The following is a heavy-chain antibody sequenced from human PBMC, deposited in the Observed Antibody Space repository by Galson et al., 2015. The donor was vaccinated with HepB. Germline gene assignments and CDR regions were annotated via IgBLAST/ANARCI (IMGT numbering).Heavy chain of an antibody. D-gene: IGHD3-22*01. J-gene: IGHJ4*02. CDR2: VNSDGSTT. CDR3: ATLVGYYYDSSGFSDY. V-gene: IGHV3-74*01. Sequence: SLRLSCAASGFTFTSYWMHWARQAPGKGLVWVSRVNSDGSTTDYADSVKGRFTISRDNAKNTVYLQMNSLRAEDTAVYYCATLVGYYYDSSGFSDYWGQGTLVTVSS. CDR1: GFTFTSYW.